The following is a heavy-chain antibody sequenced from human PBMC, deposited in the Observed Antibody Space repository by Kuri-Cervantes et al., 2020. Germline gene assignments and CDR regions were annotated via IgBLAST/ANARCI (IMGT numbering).Heavy chain of an antibody. D-gene: IGHD6-19*01. CDR2: ISWNSGSI. V-gene: IGHV3-9*01. Sequence: SLKISCAASGFTFDDYAMHWVRQAPGKGLEWVSGISWNSGSIGYADSVKGRFTISRDNAKNSLYLQMNSLRAEDTAVYYCAKYGRAVAPTGSYYFDYWGQGTLVTVSS. CDR1: GFTFDDYA. CDR3: AKYGRAVAPTGSYYFDY. J-gene: IGHJ4*02.